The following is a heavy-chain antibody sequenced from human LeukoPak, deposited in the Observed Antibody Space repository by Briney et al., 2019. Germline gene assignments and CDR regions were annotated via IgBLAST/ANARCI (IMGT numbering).Heavy chain of an antibody. Sequence: ASVKVSCKVSGYTLTELSMHWVRQAPGKGLEWMGGFDPEDGETIYAQKFQGRVTMTEDTSTDTAYMELSSLRSEDTAVYYCATGYSGYDGVDYWGQGTLVSVSS. CDR2: FDPEDGET. V-gene: IGHV1-24*01. CDR3: ATGYSGYDGVDY. J-gene: IGHJ4*02. D-gene: IGHD5-12*01. CDR1: GYTLTELS.